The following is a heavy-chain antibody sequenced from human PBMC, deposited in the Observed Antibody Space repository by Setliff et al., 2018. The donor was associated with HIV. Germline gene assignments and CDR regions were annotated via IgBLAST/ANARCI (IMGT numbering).Heavy chain of an antibody. Sequence: PSETLSLTCTVSGGSISSGSHYWSWIRQPAGKGLEWIGHIYTSGSTNYNPSLKSRVTISVDTSKDQFSLKLTSLTAADTAVYYFARSIWGDDGVFDIWGQVTMVTVSS. J-gene: IGHJ3*02. CDR1: GGSISSGSHY. V-gene: IGHV4-61*09. CDR3: ARSIWGDDGVFDI. CDR2: IYTSGST. D-gene: IGHD2-8*01.